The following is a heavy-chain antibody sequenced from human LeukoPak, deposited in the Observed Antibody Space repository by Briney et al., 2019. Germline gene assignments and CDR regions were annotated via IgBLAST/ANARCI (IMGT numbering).Heavy chain of an antibody. Sequence: SETLSLTCAVYGGSFSGYYWSWIRQPPGKGLEWIGSIYYSGSTYYNPSLKSRVTISVDTSKNQFSLKLSSVTAADTAVYYCASEKWVEPYYFDYWGQGTLVTVSS. D-gene: IGHD1-14*01. CDR1: GGSFSGYY. V-gene: IGHV4-34*01. CDR2: IYYSGST. J-gene: IGHJ4*02. CDR3: ASEKWVEPYYFDY.